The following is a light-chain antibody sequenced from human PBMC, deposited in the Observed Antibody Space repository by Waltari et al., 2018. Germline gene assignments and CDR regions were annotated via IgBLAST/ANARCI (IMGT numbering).Light chain of an antibody. Sequence: QAVVTQEPSLTVSPGGTVPPTCASSPGTVTGVPLAYWFQQKPGQAPTTLIFDTDKKISRTPARFSGSLVGGKAALTLSGALPEDEAEYYCLFSYSGAWVFGGGTKVTVL. J-gene: IGLJ2*01. V-gene: IGLV7-46*01. CDR1: PGTVTGVPL. CDR2: DTD. CDR3: LFSYSGAWV.